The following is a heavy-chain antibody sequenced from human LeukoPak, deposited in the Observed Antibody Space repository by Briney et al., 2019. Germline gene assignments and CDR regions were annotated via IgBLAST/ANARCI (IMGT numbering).Heavy chain of an antibody. CDR1: GVTVSSNY. J-gene: IGHJ4*02. V-gene: IGHV3-66*01. D-gene: IGHD1-26*01. Sequence: GGSLRLSCAASGVTVSSNYISWVRHAPGKGLEWVSVIYNVGSTYSADSVKGRFTISRDNSKNTLYLQMNSLTAADTAVYYCARDGGSYYFDYWGQGPLVTVSS. CDR2: IYNVGST. CDR3: ARDGGSYYFDY.